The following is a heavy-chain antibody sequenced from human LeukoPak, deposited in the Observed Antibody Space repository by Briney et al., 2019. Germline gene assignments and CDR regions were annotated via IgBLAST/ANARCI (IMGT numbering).Heavy chain of an antibody. J-gene: IGHJ6*02. Sequence: PGGSLRLSCAASGFTFSSYAMSWVRQAPGKGLEWVSAISGSGGSAYYADSVKGRFTISRDNSKNTLYLQMNSLRAEDTAVYYCANRGLFDYYYGMDVWGQGTTVTVSS. CDR1: GFTFSSYA. CDR3: ANRGLFDYYYGMDV. V-gene: IGHV3-23*01. D-gene: IGHD2-21*01. CDR2: ISGSGGSA.